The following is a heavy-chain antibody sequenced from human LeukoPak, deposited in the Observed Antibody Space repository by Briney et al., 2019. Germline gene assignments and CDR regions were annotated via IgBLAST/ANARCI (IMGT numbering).Heavy chain of an antibody. CDR1: GFTFSSYW. CDR3: ARKTVVGSYFDY. CDR2: IKQDGSDK. J-gene: IGHJ4*02. Sequence: GGSLRLSCAASGFTFSSYWMSWVRQAPGKGLEWVANIKQDGSDKYYVDSVKGRFTISRDDAKNSLYLQMNSLRAEDTAIYYCARKTVVGSYFDYWGQGTPVTVSS. V-gene: IGHV3-7*03. D-gene: IGHD4-23*01.